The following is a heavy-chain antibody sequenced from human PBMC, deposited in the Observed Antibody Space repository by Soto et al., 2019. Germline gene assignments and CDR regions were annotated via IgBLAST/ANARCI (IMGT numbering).Heavy chain of an antibody. CDR1: GFTFSSYE. CDR3: ARDRSQGGGYDY. CDR2: ISSSGSTI. D-gene: IGHD5-12*01. J-gene: IGHJ4*02. V-gene: IGHV3-48*03. Sequence: GGSLRLSCAASGFTFSSYEMNWVRQAPGKGLEWVSYISSSGSTIYYADSVKGRFTISRDNAKNSLYLQMNSLRAEDTAFYYCARDRSQGGGYDYWGQGALVPVSS.